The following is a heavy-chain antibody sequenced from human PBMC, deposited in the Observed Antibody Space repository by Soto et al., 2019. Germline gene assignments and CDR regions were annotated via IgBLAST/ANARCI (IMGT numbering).Heavy chain of an antibody. CDR1: GGSFSGYY. V-gene: IGHV4-34*01. CDR2: INHSGST. D-gene: IGHD3-10*01. J-gene: IGHJ6*03. Sequence: PSETLSLTCAVYGGSFSGYYWSWIRQPPGKGLEWIGEINHSGSTNYNPSLKSRVTISVDTSKNQFSLKLSSVTAADPAVYYCARRSITMVRGVIFYYYYMDVWGKGTTVT. CDR3: ARRSITMVRGVIFYYYYMDV.